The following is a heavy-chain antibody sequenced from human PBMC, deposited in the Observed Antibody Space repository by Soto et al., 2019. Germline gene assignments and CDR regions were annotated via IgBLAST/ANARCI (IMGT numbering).Heavy chain of an antibody. D-gene: IGHD1-26*01. CDR2: IIPIFGTA. CDR3: AYSGRRNYYYYGMDV. V-gene: IGHV1-69*06. J-gene: IGHJ6*02. CDR1: GGTFSSYA. Sequence: GASVKVSCKASGGTFSSYAISWVRQAPGQGLEWMGGIIPIFGTANYAQKFQGRVTVSADKSTSTAYMELSSLRSEDTAVYYCAYSGRRNYYYYGMDVWGQGATVTVSS.